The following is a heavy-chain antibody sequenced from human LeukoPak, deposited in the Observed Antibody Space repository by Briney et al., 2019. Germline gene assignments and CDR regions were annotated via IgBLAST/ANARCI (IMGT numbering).Heavy chain of an antibody. Sequence: SETLSLTCTVSGGSISSGGYYWSWIRQPPGKGLEWIGYIYHSGSTYYNPSLKSRVTISVDRSKNQFSLKLSSVTAADTAVYYCARDPRSEHSSSYGFDYWGQGTLVTVSS. CDR2: IYHSGST. J-gene: IGHJ4*02. D-gene: IGHD6-6*01. V-gene: IGHV4-30-2*01. CDR3: ARDPRSEHSSSYGFDY. CDR1: GGSISSGGYY.